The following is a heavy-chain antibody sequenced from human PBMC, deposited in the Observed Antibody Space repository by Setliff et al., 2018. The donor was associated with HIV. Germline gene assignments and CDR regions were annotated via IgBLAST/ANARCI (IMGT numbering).Heavy chain of an antibody. CDR3: ARDPTTGVDY. J-gene: IGHJ4*02. CDR2: ISISGDT. V-gene: IGHV4-4*07. D-gene: IGHD4-4*01. CDR1: GGSVTSYY. Sequence: SETLSLTCTVSGGSVTSYYWSWIRQPAGKRLEWIGRISISGDTNYNPSLKSRATMSLDTSKNQFSLKLNSVTAADTAMNYCARDPTTGVDYWGQGTLVTVSS.